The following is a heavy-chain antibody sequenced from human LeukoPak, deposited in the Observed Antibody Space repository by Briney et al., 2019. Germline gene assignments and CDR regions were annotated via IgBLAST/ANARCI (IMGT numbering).Heavy chain of an antibody. CDR2: ISWNSGSI. CDR1: GFTFNDYS. Sequence: PGRSLRLSCAASGFTFNDYSMHWVRQAPGKGLEWVSGISWNSGSIGYAVSVKGRITISRDNAKNSLYLQMNSLRAEDTALYYCAKDTGAYYDSSGYLDYWGQGTLVTVSS. CDR3: AKDTGAYYDSSGYLDY. D-gene: IGHD3-22*01. J-gene: IGHJ4*02. V-gene: IGHV3-9*01.